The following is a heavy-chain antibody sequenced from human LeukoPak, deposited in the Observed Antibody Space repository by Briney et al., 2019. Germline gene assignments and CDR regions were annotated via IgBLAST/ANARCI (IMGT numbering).Heavy chain of an antibody. Sequence: GGSLRLSCAASGFTFSYYEMIWVRQAPGKGLEWVSYITGGSTTKNYADSVKGRFTISRDNAKNSLYLQMNSLRAEDTAIYYCARDGDIAVATAPYYFDYWGQGSLVTVSS. CDR3: ARDGDIAVATAPYYFDY. CDR1: GFTFSYYE. J-gene: IGHJ4*02. CDR2: ITGGSTTK. V-gene: IGHV3-48*03. D-gene: IGHD6-19*01.